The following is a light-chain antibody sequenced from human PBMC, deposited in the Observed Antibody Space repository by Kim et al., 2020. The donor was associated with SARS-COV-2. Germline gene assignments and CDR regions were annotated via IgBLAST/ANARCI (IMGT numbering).Light chain of an antibody. CDR3: QQHDNWPPLT. CDR1: QSVSSS. CDR2: GTA. Sequence: SPGERATLSCRASQSVSSSVAWYQQKPGQAPSLLIFGTANRAPGIPARFSGSGSGTEFTLTISSLQPEDFAVYYCQQHDNWPPLTFGRGTKVDIK. V-gene: IGKV3-15*01. J-gene: IGKJ4*01.